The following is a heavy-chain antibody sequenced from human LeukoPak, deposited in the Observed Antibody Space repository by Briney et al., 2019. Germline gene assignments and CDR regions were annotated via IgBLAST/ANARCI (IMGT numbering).Heavy chain of an antibody. Sequence: PSETLSLTCTVSGGSLSSSSYYWGWIRQPPGKGLEWIGSIYYSGSTYYNPSLKSRVTISVDTSKNQFSLKLSSVTAADTAVYYCASLDRPSIAAAGTGAFDIWGQGTMVTVSS. CDR2: IYYSGST. CDR1: GGSLSSSSYY. CDR3: ASLDRPSIAAAGTGAFDI. J-gene: IGHJ3*02. D-gene: IGHD6-13*01. V-gene: IGHV4-39*01.